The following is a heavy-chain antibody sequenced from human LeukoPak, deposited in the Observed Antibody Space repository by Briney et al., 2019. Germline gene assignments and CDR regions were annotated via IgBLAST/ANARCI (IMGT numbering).Heavy chain of an antibody. J-gene: IGHJ6*03. D-gene: IGHD4-17*01. V-gene: IGHV3-21*01. CDR3: AYGDSKGPFEYYYYYYYMDV. Sequence: GGSLRLSCAASGFTFSSYSMNWVRQAPGKGLEWVSSISSSSSYIYYADSVKGRFTISRDNAKNSLYLQMNSLRAEDTAVYYCAYGDSKGPFEYYYYYYYMDVWGKGTTVTVSS. CDR2: ISSSSSYI. CDR1: GFTFSSYS.